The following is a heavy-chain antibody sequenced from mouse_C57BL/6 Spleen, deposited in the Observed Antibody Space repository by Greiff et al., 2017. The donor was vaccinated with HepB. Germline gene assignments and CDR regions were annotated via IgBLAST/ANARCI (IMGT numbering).Heavy chain of an antibody. J-gene: IGHJ4*01. Sequence: VQLQQSGAELVKPGASVKMSCKASGYTFTSYWITWVKQRPGQGLEWIGDIYPGSGSTNYNEKFKSKATLTVDTSSSTAYMQLSSLTSEDSAVYYCASDGSSYHFYAMDYWGQGTSVTVSS. V-gene: IGHV1-55*01. CDR1: GYTFTSYW. CDR2: IYPGSGST. D-gene: IGHD1-1*01. CDR3: ASDGSSYHFYAMDY.